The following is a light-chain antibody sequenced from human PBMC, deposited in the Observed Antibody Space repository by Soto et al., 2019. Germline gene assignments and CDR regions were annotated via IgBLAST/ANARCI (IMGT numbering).Light chain of an antibody. Sequence: QSVLTQPPSVSGAPGQRVTISCTGSSSNIGAGYDVHWYQHLPGTAPKLLIYGNNNRPSGVPDRFSGSKSDTSASLTITGLQAEDETDYYCQSYDSSLSAYVFGTGTKLIVL. J-gene: IGLJ1*01. CDR2: GNN. CDR1: SSNIGAGYD. CDR3: QSYDSSLSAYV. V-gene: IGLV1-40*01.